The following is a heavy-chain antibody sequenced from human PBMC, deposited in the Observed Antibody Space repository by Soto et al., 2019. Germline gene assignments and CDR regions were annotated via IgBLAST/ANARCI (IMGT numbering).Heavy chain of an antibody. V-gene: IGHV1-69*13. J-gene: IGHJ6*02. CDR3: ARVRCFNGLCHTADYGMDV. D-gene: IGHD2-8*01. CDR2: IIPISGTT. CDR1: GDVFRSYG. Sequence: SVKVSCKASGDVFRSYGINWVRQAPGQGLEWMGGIIPISGTTNYAQKFQGRVAITADESTGTVYMELSRLRSEDTAVYFCARVRCFNGLCHTADYGMDVWGQGTTVTVSS.